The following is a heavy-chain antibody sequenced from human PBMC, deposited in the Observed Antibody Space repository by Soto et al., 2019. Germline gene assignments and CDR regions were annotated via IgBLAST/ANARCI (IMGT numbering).Heavy chain of an antibody. Sequence: QVQLQQWGAGLLKPSETLSLTCAVYGGSFSGYYWSWIRQPPGKGLEWIGEINHSGSTNYNPSLQSPGTLSXXTXKXXSPLQLRSVTAADTAVDHCAGGPTKPSISRFPFDYRGQGTLVTVSS. D-gene: IGHD2-21*01. V-gene: IGHV4-34*01. CDR3: AGGPTKPSISRFPFDY. CDR1: GGSFSGYY. CDR2: INHSGST. J-gene: IGHJ4*02.